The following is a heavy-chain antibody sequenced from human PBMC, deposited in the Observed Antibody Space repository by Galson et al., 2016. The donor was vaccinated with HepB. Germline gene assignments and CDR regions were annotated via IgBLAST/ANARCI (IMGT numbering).Heavy chain of an antibody. V-gene: IGHV4-39*07. CDR1: GGSITSGDYY. D-gene: IGHD3-3*01. CDR3: ARGRGSNYGVVNV. J-gene: IGHJ6*02. Sequence: SETLSLTCTVSGGSITSGDYYWGWIRQSPGKGLEWIGRIHYSGSTDYNPSLRRRVTISEDTSKNQFSLKVNSVLAADTAVYFCARGRGSNYGVVNVWGQGTTVTVSS. CDR2: IHYSGST.